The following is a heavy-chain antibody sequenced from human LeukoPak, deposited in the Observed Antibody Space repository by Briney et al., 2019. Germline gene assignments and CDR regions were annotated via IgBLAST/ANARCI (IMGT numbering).Heavy chain of an antibody. Sequence: SGGSLRLSCAASGFTLSSYWMHWVRQAPGKGLVWVSRINSDGSSTSYADSVKGRFTISRDNAKNTLYLQMNSLRAEDTAVYYCAREEGIAAAGTWFDPWGQGTLVTVSS. J-gene: IGHJ5*02. V-gene: IGHV3-74*01. CDR2: INSDGSST. CDR1: GFTLSSYW. CDR3: AREEGIAAAGTWFDP. D-gene: IGHD6-13*01.